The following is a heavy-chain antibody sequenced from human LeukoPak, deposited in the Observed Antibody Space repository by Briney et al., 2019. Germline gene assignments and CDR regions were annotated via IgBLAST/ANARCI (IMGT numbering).Heavy chain of an antibody. CDR2: IYSGGST. Sequence: PGGSLRLSCAASGFTVISNYMSWVRQAPGKGLELVSVIYSGGSTYYADSMKGRFTISRDNSKNTLYLQMNNLRAEDTAVYYCASGSGSYRTPYYYMDVWGKGTTVTVSS. J-gene: IGHJ6*03. CDR1: GFTVISNY. V-gene: IGHV3-53*01. D-gene: IGHD3-10*01. CDR3: ASGSGSYRTPYYYMDV.